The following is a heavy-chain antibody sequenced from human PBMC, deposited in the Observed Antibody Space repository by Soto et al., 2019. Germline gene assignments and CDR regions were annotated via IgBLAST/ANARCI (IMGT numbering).Heavy chain of an antibody. CDR1: GYSFTSYW. V-gene: IGHV5-10-1*01. J-gene: IGHJ3*02. CDR2: IDPSDSYT. Sequence: GESLKISCKGSGYSFTSYWISWVRQMPGKGLEWMGRIDPSDSYTNYSPSFQGHVTISADKSISTAYLQWSSLKASDTAMYYCARRPTYYYDSIGYSSPPLHDAFDIWGQGTMVTVSS. D-gene: IGHD3-22*01. CDR3: ARRPTYYYDSIGYSSPPLHDAFDI.